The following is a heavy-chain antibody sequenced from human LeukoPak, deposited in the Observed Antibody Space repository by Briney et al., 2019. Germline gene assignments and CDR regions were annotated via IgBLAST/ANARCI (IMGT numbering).Heavy chain of an antibody. V-gene: IGHV1-2*02. D-gene: IGHD5-24*01. Sequence: ASVKVSCKASGYTFTGYYMHWVRQAPGQGLEWMGWINPNSGGTNYAQKFQGRVTMTRDTSISTAYMELRSLRSDDTAVYYCARDDVETDDGYFDYWGQGTLVTVSS. CDR2: INPNSGGT. J-gene: IGHJ4*02. CDR3: ARDDVETDDGYFDY. CDR1: GYTFTGYY.